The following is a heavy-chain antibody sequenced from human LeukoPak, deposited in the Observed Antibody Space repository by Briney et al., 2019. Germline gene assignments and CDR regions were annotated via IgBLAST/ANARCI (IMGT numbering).Heavy chain of an antibody. D-gene: IGHD1-26*01. CDR3: AKETRGSYSDY. Sequence: GGSLRLSCAASGFTFSSSGMHWVRQAPGKGLEWVAFIRYDGTSKYYADSVKGRFTISRDNSKNTVYLQMNSLRAEDTAVYYCAKETRGSYSDYWGQGTLVTVSS. J-gene: IGHJ4*02. V-gene: IGHV3-30*02. CDR2: IRYDGTSK. CDR1: GFTFSSSG.